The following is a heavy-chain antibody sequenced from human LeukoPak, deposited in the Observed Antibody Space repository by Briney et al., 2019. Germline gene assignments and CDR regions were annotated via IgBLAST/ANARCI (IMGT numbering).Heavy chain of an antibody. J-gene: IGHJ4*02. V-gene: IGHV4-59*01. Sequence: SSETLSLTCTVSGGSISSYYWSWIRQSPGKGLEWIGYIYYSGSTNYNPSLQSRVTISVDTSKNQFSLKLSSVTAADTAVYYCARGAIHTSYYYDSSGYYCSYWGQGTLVTVSS. D-gene: IGHD3-22*01. CDR1: GGSISSYY. CDR2: IYYSGST. CDR3: ARGAIHTSYYYDSSGYYCSY.